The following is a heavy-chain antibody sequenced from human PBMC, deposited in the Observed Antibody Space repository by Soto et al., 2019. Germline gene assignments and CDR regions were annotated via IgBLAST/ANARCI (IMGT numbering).Heavy chain of an antibody. D-gene: IGHD2-2*01. CDR1: GFTFSDYY. CDR2: ISSIGRTI. CDR3: ARVDENCSSTSCYVDV. J-gene: IGHJ6*04. Sequence: GGSLRLSCAVSGFTFSDYYVSWIRQAPGKGLEWVSYISSIGRTIYYADSATGRFTISRENAKTSLYLQMNSLRAEDTAVYYCARVDENCSSTSCYVDVWGKGTTDTVSS. V-gene: IGHV3-11*01.